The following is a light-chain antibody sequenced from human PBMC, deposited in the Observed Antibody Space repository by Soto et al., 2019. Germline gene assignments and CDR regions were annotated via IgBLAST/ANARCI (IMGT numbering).Light chain of an antibody. Sequence: DIQMTQSPSSLPASVGDRVTITCRASQGIRNDLNWYQQRPGKAPKRLIYAASNFQSGVPSRFSGSGSGTEFTLTISSLQTEDSATYYCLQYNSYPWTFRQGTKVEVK. V-gene: IGKV1-17*01. CDR1: QGIRND. J-gene: IGKJ1*01. CDR2: AAS. CDR3: LQYNSYPWT.